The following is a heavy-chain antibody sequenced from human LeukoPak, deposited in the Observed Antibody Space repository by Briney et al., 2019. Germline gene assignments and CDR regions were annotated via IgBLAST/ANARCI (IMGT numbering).Heavy chain of an antibody. CDR2: INPNSGDT. D-gene: IGHD1-14*01. Sequence: ASVRVSRKASGYTFTAYYIHWVRQAPGQGLEWMGRINPNSGDTNYAQKFQGRVTMTRDTSISTAYMELSRLRSDDTAVYYCARVSSPLQYNWFDPWGQGTLSPSPQ. V-gene: IGHV1-2*06. CDR1: GYTFTAYY. CDR3: ARVSSPLQYNWFDP. J-gene: IGHJ5*02.